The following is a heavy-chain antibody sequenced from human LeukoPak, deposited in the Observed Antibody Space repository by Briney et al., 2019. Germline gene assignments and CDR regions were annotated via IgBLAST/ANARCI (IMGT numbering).Heavy chain of an antibody. V-gene: IGHV3-74*01. Sequence: GGSLRLSCAASGFTFSSYWMHWVRQAPGKGLVWVSRINSDGSSTTYADSVKGRFTISRDNAKNTLYLQMNSLRAEDTAVYYCARGGTYYYDICDYWGQGTLVTVSS. CDR2: INSDGSST. CDR3: ARGGTYYYDICDY. J-gene: IGHJ4*02. CDR1: GFTFSSYW. D-gene: IGHD3-22*01.